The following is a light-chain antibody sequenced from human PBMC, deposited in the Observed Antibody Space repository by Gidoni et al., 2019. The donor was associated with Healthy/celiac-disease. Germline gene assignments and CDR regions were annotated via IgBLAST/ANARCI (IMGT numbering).Light chain of an antibody. CDR3: QAWDSSTVV. CDR1: TLGSRY. Sequence: SYELPQPPSVSVSPGQTASITCSGVTLGSRYACWYQQKPGQSPVLVIYQDNKRPSGIPERFSGSNSGNTATLTISGTQAMDEADYFCQAWDSSTVVFGGGTKLTVL. V-gene: IGLV3-1*01. J-gene: IGLJ2*01. CDR2: QDN.